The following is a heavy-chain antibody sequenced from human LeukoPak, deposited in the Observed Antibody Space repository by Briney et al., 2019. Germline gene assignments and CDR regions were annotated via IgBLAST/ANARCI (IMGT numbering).Heavy chain of an antibody. CDR3: ARQEGDYCSSTSCHNTLKWVWFDP. Sequence: SETLPLTCTVSGGSISSGGYYWSWIRQHPGKGLEWIGYIYYSGSTYYNPSLKSRVTISVDTSKNQFSLKLSSVTAADTAVYYCARQEGDYCSSTSCHNTLKWVWFDPWGQGTLVTVSS. J-gene: IGHJ5*02. V-gene: IGHV4-31*03. CDR1: GGSISSGGYY. CDR2: IYYSGST. D-gene: IGHD2-2*02.